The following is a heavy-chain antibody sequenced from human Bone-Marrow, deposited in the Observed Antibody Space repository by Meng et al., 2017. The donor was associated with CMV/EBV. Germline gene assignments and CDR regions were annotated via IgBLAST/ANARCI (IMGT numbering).Heavy chain of an antibody. V-gene: IGHV5-51*01. J-gene: IGHJ4*02. CDR3: ARVWGYCSSTSCSLVAVAGEFDY. Sequence: GESLKISCEVSGHNFASYWIGWVRQMPGKGLEWMGIIYPSDSDTRYSPSFQGQVTISADKSISTAYLQWSSLKASDTAMYYCARVWGYCSSTSCSLVAVAGEFDYWGQGTLVTVSS. D-gene: IGHD2-2*01. CDR2: IYPSDSDT. CDR1: GHNFASYW.